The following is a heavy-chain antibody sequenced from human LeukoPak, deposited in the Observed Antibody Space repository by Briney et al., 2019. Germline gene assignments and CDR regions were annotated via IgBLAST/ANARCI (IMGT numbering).Heavy chain of an antibody. D-gene: IGHD5-18*01. CDR3: ARGYSYGLDY. V-gene: IGHV4-34*01. CDR1: GGSFSGYY. J-gene: IGHJ4*02. Sequence: SETLSLTCAVYGGSFSGYYWSWIRQPPGKGLEWIGEINHSGSTNYNPSLKSRVTISVDTSKNQFFLKLSSVTAADTAVYYCARGYSYGLDYWGQGTLVTVSS. CDR2: INHSGST.